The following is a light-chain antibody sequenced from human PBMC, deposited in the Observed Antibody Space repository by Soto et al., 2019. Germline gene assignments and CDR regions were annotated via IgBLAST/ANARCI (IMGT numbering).Light chain of an antibody. V-gene: IGKV3-20*01. CDR2: GSS. CDR3: QQYGSSPPYT. Sequence: EVVLTQSPGTLSLSPGERATLSCRASQSVSGNYLAWYQQKPRQSPRLLIYGSSDRATGIPDGFSGSGSGTDFTLTITRVEPDDFAVYYGQQYGSSPPYTFGQGTKLEIK. CDR1: QSVSGNY. J-gene: IGKJ2*01.